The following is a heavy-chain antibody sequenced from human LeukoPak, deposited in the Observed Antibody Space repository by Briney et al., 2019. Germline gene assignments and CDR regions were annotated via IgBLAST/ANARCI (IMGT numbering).Heavy chain of an antibody. CDR1: GYTFSSYW. J-gene: IGHJ4*02. V-gene: IGHV5-51*01. D-gene: IGHD5-12*01. CDR2: IYPGDSDT. CDR3: AKRGSAYDYFDY. Sequence: GVSLKISCKGSGYTFSSYWIGWVRQMPGKGLEWMGTIYPGDSDTRYSPSLQGQVTISADKSISTAYLQWSSLKASDTAMYYCAKRGSAYDYFDYWGQGTLVTVSS.